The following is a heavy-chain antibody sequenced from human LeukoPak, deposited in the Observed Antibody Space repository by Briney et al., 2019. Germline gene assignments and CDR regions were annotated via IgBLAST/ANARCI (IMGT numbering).Heavy chain of an antibody. CDR1: GFTFSTYA. CDR2: LWHDGSNK. J-gene: IGHJ4*02. D-gene: IGHD3-10*01. CDR3: ATEGGSGRYLDH. V-gene: IGHV3-33*01. Sequence: PGTSLRLSCAASGFTFSTYAMHWVRQAPGKGLEWVAFLWHDGSNKYYGDSVKGRFTISRDNSKNTPYLQMNSLRSEDTAVYYCATEGGSGRYLDHWGQGTLVTVSS.